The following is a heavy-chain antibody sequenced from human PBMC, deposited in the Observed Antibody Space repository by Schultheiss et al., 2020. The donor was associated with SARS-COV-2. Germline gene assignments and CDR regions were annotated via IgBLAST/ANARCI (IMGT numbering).Heavy chain of an antibody. CDR1: GYTFTGYY. Sequence: ASVKVSCKASGYTFTGYYMHWVRQAPGQGLEWMGWISAYNGNTNYAQKFQGRVTITRDTSASTAYMELSSLRSEDTAVYYCARAPSRIVGATHRFDYWGQGTLVTVSS. J-gene: IGHJ4*02. D-gene: IGHD1-26*01. V-gene: IGHV1-3*01. CDR3: ARAPSRIVGATHRFDY. CDR2: ISAYNGNT.